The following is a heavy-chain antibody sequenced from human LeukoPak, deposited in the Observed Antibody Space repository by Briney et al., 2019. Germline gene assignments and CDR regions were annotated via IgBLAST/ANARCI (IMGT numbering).Heavy chain of an antibody. V-gene: IGHV1-2*02. CDR2: INPNSGGT. Sequence: ASVKVSCKASGYTFTGYYMHWVRQAPGQGLEWMGWINPNSGGTNYAQKFQGRVTMTRDTSISTAYMELRSLRSDDTAVYYCARVGAWDEYDAFDIWGQGTMVTVSS. D-gene: IGHD1-26*01. CDR1: GYTFTGYY. CDR3: ARVGAWDEYDAFDI. J-gene: IGHJ3*02.